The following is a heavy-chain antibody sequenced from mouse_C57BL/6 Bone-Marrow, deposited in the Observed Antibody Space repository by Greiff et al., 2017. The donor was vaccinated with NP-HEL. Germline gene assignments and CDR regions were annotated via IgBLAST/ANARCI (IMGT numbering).Heavy chain of an antibody. Sequence: VQLQQSGAELVRPGASVKLSCTASGFNIKDDYMHWVKQRPEQGLEWIGWIDPENGDTEYASKFQGKATITADTSSNTAYLQLSSLTSEDTAVYYCTTTTYYDYDGFAYWGQGTLVTVSA. CDR2: IDPENGDT. CDR3: TTTTYYDYDGFAY. V-gene: IGHV14-4*01. CDR1: GFNIKDDY. J-gene: IGHJ3*01. D-gene: IGHD2-4*01.